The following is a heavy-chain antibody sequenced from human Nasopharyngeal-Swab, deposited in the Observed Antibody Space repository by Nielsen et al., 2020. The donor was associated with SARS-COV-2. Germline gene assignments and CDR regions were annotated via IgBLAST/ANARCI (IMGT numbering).Heavy chain of an antibody. Sequence: TVSRKGSGYSFTSYWIGWVRQMPGKGLEWMGIIYPGDSDTRYSPSFQGQVTISADKSISTAYLQWSSLKASDTAMYYCARRVGYCSGGSCYFDYWGQGTLVTVSS. CDR3: ARRVGYCSGGSCYFDY. CDR1: GYSFTSYW. D-gene: IGHD2-15*01. CDR2: IYPGDSDT. J-gene: IGHJ4*02. V-gene: IGHV5-51*01.